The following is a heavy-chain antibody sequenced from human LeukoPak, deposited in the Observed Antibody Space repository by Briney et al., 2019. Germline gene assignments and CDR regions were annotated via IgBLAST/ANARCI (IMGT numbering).Heavy chain of an antibody. D-gene: IGHD3-10*01. CDR3: AKDLRDGNFPDAFDI. J-gene: IGHJ3*02. Sequence: GGSLRLSCAASGFTFSSYGMHWVRQAPGKGLEWVAVISYDGSNKYYADSVKGRFTISRDNSKNTLYLQMNSLRAEDTAVYYCAKDLRDGNFPDAFDIWGQGTMVTVSS. CDR1: GFTFSSYG. V-gene: IGHV3-30*18. CDR2: ISYDGSNK.